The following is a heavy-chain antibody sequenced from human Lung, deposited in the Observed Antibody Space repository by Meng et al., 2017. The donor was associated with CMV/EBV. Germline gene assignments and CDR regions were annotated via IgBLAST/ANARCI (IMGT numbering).Heavy chain of an antibody. Sequence: GGSLRLSCAASGFTFSSYSMSWVRQAPGKGLEWVSSISSSSSYTYYADSVKGRFTISRDNAKNSLYLQMYSLRAEDTAVYYCARDDYGSGSYYKGALLDPWGQGTLVTVSS. CDR3: ARDDYGSGSYYKGALLDP. J-gene: IGHJ5*02. CDR1: GFTFSSYS. V-gene: IGHV3-21*01. CDR2: ISSSSSYT. D-gene: IGHD3-10*01.